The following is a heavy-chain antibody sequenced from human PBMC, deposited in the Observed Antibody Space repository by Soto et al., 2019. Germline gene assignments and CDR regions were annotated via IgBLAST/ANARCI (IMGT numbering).Heavy chain of an antibody. V-gene: IGHV1-2*02. Sequence: GASVKVSCKASGYTFTGHYIHWVRQAPEQGPEWMGEVGPESGATRYAQKFQGRVTMTRDTSITTVYMELKNLSPDDTAVYYGGRGRNGQIVVSYRGQGTPVIVSS. CDR2: VGPESGAT. J-gene: IGHJ4*01. CDR1: GYTFTGHY. D-gene: IGHD3-22*01. CDR3: GRGRNGQIVVSY.